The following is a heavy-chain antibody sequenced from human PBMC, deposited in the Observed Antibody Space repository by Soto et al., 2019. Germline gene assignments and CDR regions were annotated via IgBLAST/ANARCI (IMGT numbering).Heavy chain of an antibody. D-gene: IGHD5-18*01. J-gene: IGHJ4*02. V-gene: IGHV4-39*01. Sequence: QLQLQESGPGLVKPSETLSLTCTVSGGSISSSSYYWGWIRQPPGKGLEWIGSIYYSGSTYYNPSLKSRVTISVDTSKNPFSLKLSSVTAADTAVYYCARRDTAMVTYGYWGQGTLVTVSS. CDR3: ARRDTAMVTYGY. CDR1: GGSISSSSYY. CDR2: IYYSGST.